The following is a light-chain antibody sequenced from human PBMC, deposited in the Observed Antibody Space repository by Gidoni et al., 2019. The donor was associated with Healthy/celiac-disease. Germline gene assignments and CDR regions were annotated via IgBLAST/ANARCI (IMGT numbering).Light chain of an antibody. J-gene: IGKJ5*01. CDR1: QSISSW. Sequence: IQTTQSPPTLSASVGDRVTITCRASQSISSWLAWYQQKPGKAPKLLIYKASSLESGVPSRFSGSGSGTELTLTISSLQHDDFATYYCQQYNSYSITFGQXTRLEIK. V-gene: IGKV1-5*03. CDR2: KAS. CDR3: QQYNSYSIT.